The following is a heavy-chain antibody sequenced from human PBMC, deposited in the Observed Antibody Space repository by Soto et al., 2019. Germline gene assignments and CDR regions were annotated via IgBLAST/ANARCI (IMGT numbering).Heavy chain of an antibody. CDR2: IVSIFGTV. CDR1: GGTFSSDV. D-gene: IGHD1-26*01. V-gene: IGHV1-69*13. CDR3: ARDGFSGSYYGY. J-gene: IGHJ4*02. Sequence: SVKVSCKASGGTFSSDVFSWVRQAPGQGLEWMGGIVSIFGTVNSAQKFQGRLTLTADQSTSTAYMELTGLRSEDTAVYYCARDGFSGSYYGYWGQGTQVTVSS.